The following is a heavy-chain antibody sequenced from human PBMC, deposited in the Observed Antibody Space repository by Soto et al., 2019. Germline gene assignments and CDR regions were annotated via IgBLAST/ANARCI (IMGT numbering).Heavy chain of an antibody. CDR3: ARSGGGSNVNFDY. CDR2: MNPDSGNT. J-gene: IGHJ4*02. Sequence: QVQLVQSGAEVRTPGASVKVSCKASGYTFTSYDINWVRQAPGQGPEWMGWMNPDSGNTGYVQKFQGRVTMTRNTAISTAYMELSSLRSEDTAVYYCARSGGGSNVNFDYWGQGTLGTVSS. CDR1: GYTFTSYD. D-gene: IGHD2-15*01. V-gene: IGHV1-8*01.